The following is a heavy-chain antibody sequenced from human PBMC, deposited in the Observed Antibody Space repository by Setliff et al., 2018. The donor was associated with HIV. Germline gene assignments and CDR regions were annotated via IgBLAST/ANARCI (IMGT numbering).Heavy chain of an antibody. Sequence: ASVKVSCKAPGNSFNGDFLNWVRQAPGQGLEWMGNIKLSSGGTKFAQKFLGRVTMTRDTSTNTAFMELRRLNSDDTATYFCARSPRYSSGWYDSYFDQWGQGTLVTVSS. CDR1: GNSFNGDF. V-gene: IGHV1-2*02. CDR3: ARSPRYSSGWYDSYFDQ. CDR2: IKLSSGGT. J-gene: IGHJ4*02. D-gene: IGHD6-19*01.